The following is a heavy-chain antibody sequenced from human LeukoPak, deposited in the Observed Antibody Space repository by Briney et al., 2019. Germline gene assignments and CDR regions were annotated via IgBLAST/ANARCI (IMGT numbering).Heavy chain of an antibody. CDR2: IIPIFGTA. CDR3: ARGGYSSTQLEEYDY. V-gene: IGHV1-69*13. CDR1: GGTFSSYA. D-gene: IGHD6-13*01. Sequence: ASVKVSCKASGGTFSSYAISWVRQAPGQGLEWMGGIIPIFGTANYAQKFQGRVTITADESTSTAYMELSSLRSEDTAVYYCARGGYSSTQLEEYDYWVQGTLVTVSS. J-gene: IGHJ4*02.